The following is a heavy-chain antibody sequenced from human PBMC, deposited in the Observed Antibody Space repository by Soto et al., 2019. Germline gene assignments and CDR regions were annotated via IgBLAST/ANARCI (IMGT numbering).Heavy chain of an antibody. CDR2: ISSSSSTI. D-gene: IGHD3-3*01. CDR1: GFTFSSYS. Sequence: PGGSLRLSCAASGFTFSSYSMNWVRQAPGKGLEWVSYISSSSSTIYYADSVKGRFTISRDNAKNSLYLQMNSLRAEDTAVYYCASDNYDSYYMDVWGKGTTVTVSS. CDR3: ASDNYDSYYMDV. V-gene: IGHV3-48*01. J-gene: IGHJ6*03.